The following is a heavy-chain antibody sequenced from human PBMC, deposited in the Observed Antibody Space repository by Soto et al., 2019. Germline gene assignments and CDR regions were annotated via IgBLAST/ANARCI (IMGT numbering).Heavy chain of an antibody. J-gene: IGHJ4*02. D-gene: IGHD2-21*02. CDR2: IYYSGST. CDR3: ARAYFSSAYCGGDCYSGVEEFDY. V-gene: IGHV4-59*01. CDR1: GGSISSYY. Sequence: QVQLQESGPGLVKPSETLSLTCTVSGGSISSYYWSWIRQPPGKGLEWIGYIYYSGSTNYNPSLKSRVTISVDTSKNQFSLKLSSVTAADTAVYYCARAYFSSAYCGGDCYSGVEEFDYWGQGTLVTVSS.